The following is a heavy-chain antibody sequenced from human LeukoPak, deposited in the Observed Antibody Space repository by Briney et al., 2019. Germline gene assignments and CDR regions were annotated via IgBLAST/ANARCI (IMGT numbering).Heavy chain of an antibody. V-gene: IGHV1-69*05. J-gene: IGHJ4*02. CDR2: IIPIFGTA. CDR3: ARDSSGYYHHYFDY. Sequence: SVKVSCKASEGTFSSYAISWVRQAPGQGLEWMGGIIPIFGTANYAQKFQGRVTITTDESTSTAYMELSSLRSEDTAVYYCARDSSGYYHHYFDYWGQGTLVTVSS. CDR1: EGTFSSYA. D-gene: IGHD3-22*01.